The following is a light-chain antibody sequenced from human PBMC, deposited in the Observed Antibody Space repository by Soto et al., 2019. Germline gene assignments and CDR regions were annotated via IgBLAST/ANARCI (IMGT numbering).Light chain of an antibody. J-gene: IGKJ4*01. CDR2: RAS. Sequence: IVMTQSPATLSASPGGRATPSCRASQRINSNLVWYQQKPGQAPRLLMFRASIRATGFPARFSGSGSGTEFNITISSLQSEDSAIYYCQQYNNWPRATFGGGTKVEIK. V-gene: IGKV3-15*01. CDR3: QQYNNWPRAT. CDR1: QRINSN.